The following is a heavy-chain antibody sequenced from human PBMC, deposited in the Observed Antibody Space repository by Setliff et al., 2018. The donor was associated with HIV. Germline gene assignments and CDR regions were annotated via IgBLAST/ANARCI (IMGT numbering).Heavy chain of an antibody. D-gene: IGHD1-1*01. CDR3: ARDPTGPTGEDY. CDR1: GYSLSNYF. V-gene: IGHV1-46*01. Sequence: GASVKVSCKTSGYSLSNYFIHWVRQAPGQGLEWIGMIKPGTPNIAQKFLRRVTMTGDPSTSTVYMELSSLRSEDTAVYYCARDPTGPTGEDYWGQGTLVTVSS. J-gene: IGHJ4*02. CDR2: IKPGTP.